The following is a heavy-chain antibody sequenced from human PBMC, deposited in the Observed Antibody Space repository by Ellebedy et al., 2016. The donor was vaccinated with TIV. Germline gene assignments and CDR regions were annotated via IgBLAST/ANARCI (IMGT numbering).Heavy chain of an antibody. CDR3: AWMVRGLIKTSVAFDI. D-gene: IGHD3-10*01. V-gene: IGHV1-69*06. CDR1: GGTFSSYI. CDR2: LIPLFGTT. J-gene: IGHJ3*02. Sequence: SVQVSCXASGGTFSSYIITWVRQAPGQGLEWMGGLIPLFGTTNYAQKFQGRVTIIAEKSTSTAYMELTSLTSEDTAVYYCAWMVRGLIKTSVAFDIWGQGTMVTVSS.